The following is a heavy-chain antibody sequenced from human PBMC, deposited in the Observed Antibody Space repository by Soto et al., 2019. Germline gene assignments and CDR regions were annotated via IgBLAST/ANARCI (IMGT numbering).Heavy chain of an antibody. J-gene: IGHJ5*02. D-gene: IGHD3-22*01. CDR1: GVSISGSSDY. Sequence: TSETLSLTCTVSGVSISGSSDYWGWIRQPPGKGLEWIGTIYYSGIAYYNPSLKSRVAMSVDTSKNQFSLRLTSVTAADTAVYYCARRSGHSGYSLSWGQGYLVTVSS. V-gene: IGHV4-39*01. CDR2: IYYSGIA. CDR3: ARRSGHSGYSLS.